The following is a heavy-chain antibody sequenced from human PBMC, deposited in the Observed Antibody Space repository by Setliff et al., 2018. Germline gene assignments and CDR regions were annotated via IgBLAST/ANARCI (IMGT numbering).Heavy chain of an antibody. Sequence: SQTLSLTWTVSGDSINDYYWSWIRQPPGKRLEWLCYVFFTGDTDYNPPHGRRVTISLDRSKTQFSLKLSSVTAADTAVYYCARGRVTAVWDLTDWGQGTLVTVSS. CDR2: VFFTGDT. CDR3: ARGRVTAVWDLTD. D-gene: IGHD2-21*02. V-gene: IGHV4-59*01. CDR1: GDSINDYY. J-gene: IGHJ4*02.